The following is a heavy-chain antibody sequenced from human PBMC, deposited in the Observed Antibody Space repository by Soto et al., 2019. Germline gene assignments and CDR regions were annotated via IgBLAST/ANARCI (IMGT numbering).Heavy chain of an antibody. J-gene: IGHJ2*01. CDR1: GFSLSTSGVG. D-gene: IGHD4-4*01. V-gene: IGHV2-5*02. Sequence: QITVKESGPKLVKPSQTLTLTCAFSGFSLSTSGVGVGWVRQPPGKAPEWLALIYWDDDKRYRPSLKSRLSITKDTSKDQVVFTMTNMDPEDTDTYYCVHQDWNNNNYYFDLWGRGTLVTVSS. CDR3: VHQDWNNNNYYFDL. CDR2: IYWDDDK.